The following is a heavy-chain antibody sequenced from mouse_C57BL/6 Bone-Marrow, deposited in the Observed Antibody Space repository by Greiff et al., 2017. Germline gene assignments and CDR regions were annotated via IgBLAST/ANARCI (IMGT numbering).Heavy chain of an antibody. CDR3: ARWGDYDEGGYAMDY. V-gene: IGHV1-63*01. CDR1: GYTFTNYW. CDR2: IYPGGGYT. D-gene: IGHD2-4*01. J-gene: IGHJ4*01. Sequence: QVQLKQSGAELVRPGTSVKMSCKASGYTFTNYWIGWAKQRPGHGLEWIGDIYPGGGYTNYNEKFKGKATLTADKSSSTAYMQFSSLTSEDSAIYYCARWGDYDEGGYAMDYWGQGTSVTVSS.